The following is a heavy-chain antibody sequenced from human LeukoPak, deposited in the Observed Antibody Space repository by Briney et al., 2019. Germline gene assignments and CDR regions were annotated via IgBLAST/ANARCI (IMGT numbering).Heavy chain of an antibody. CDR2: IYHSGST. J-gene: IGHJ4*02. V-gene: IGHV4-30-2*01. D-gene: IGHD2-8*01. Sequence: PSETLSLTCTVSGGSISSGGYYWSWIRQPPGKGLEWIGYIYHSGSTYYNPSLKSRVTISVDRSKNQFSLKLSSVTAADTAVYYCARQLGYCTNGVCYDFDYWGQGTLVTVSS. CDR1: GGSISSGGYY. CDR3: ARQLGYCTNGVCYDFDY.